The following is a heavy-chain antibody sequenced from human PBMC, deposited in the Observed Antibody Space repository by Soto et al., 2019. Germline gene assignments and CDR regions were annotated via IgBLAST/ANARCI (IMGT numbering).Heavy chain of an antibody. CDR3: ARLRIAAAGTGYFDY. V-gene: IGHV4-39*01. CDR2: IYYSGST. Sequence: QLQLQESGPGLVKPSETLSLTCTVSGGSISSSSYYWGWIRQPPGKGLEWIGSIYYSGSTYYNPSLTSRVTISVDTSKNQFSLKMSSVTDADTAVYYCARLRIAAAGTGYFDYWGQGTLVTVSS. CDR1: GGSISSSSYY. D-gene: IGHD6-13*01. J-gene: IGHJ4*02.